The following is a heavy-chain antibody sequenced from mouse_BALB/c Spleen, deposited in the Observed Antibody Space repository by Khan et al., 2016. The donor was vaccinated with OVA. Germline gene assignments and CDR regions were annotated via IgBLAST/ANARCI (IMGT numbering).Heavy chain of an antibody. Sequence: EVKLLESGPGLVKPSQSLSLTCTVTGYSITSDYAWNWIRQFPGNKLEWMGFISYSGNTNYNPSLKSRISITRGTSKNQFFLQLNSVTTEDTATYYCARVYGGDFDYWGQGTTLTVSS. V-gene: IGHV3-2*02. CDR1: GYSITSDYA. CDR3: ARVYGGDFDY. CDR2: ISYSGNT. D-gene: IGHD1-1*01. J-gene: IGHJ2*01.